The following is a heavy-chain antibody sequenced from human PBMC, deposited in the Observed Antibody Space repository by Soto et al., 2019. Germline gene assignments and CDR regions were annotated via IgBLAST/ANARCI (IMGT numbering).Heavy chain of an antibody. CDR1: GDSVSSHSAP. CDR3: ARSGPGGYIDY. V-gene: IGHV6-1*01. Sequence: XQTLSLPFAISGDSVSSHSAPWNLIRQSPSRGLEWLGRTYYRSKWYNHYAVSVKSRITVNPDTSKNQFSLQLNSVTPEDTAVYYCARSGPGGYIDYWGQGTLVTVSS. J-gene: IGHJ4*02. D-gene: IGHD3-22*01. CDR2: TYYRSKWYN.